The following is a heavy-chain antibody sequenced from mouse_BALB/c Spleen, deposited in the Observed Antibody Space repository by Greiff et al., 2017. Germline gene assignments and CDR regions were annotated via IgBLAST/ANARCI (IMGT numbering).Heavy chain of an antibody. Sequence: DVKLVESGGGLVKLGGSLKLSCAASGFTFSSYYMSWVRQTPEKRLELVAAINSNGGSTYYPDTVKGRFTISRDNAKNTLYLQMSSLKSEDTALYYCARQLGLHYAMDYWGQGTSVTVSS. D-gene: IGHD3-1*01. J-gene: IGHJ4*01. CDR3: ARQLGLHYAMDY. V-gene: IGHV5-6-2*01. CDR2: INSNGGST. CDR1: GFTFSSYY.